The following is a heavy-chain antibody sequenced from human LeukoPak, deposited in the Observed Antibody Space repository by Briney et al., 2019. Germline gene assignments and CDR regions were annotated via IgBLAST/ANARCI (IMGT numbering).Heavy chain of an antibody. CDR3: ALIAVAGTGPFDY. D-gene: IGHD6-19*01. CDR1: GYTFTSYY. J-gene: IGHJ4*02. V-gene: IGHV1-2*06. Sequence: ASVKVSCKASGYTFTSYYMHWVRQAPGQGLEWMGRINPNSGGTNYAQKFQGRVTMTRDTSISTAYMELSRLRSDDTAVYYCALIAVAGTGPFDYWGQGTLVTVSS. CDR2: INPNSGGT.